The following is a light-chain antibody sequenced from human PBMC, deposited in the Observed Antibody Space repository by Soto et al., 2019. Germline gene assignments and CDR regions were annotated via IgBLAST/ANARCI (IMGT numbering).Light chain of an antibody. V-gene: IGKV1-5*01. CDR1: QSISSW. J-gene: IGKJ1*01. Sequence: DIEMTQSPSTLSASVGDRVTITSRASQSISSWLAWYQQKPGKAPNLLIYDASSLESGVPSTFSGSRSGTDFTLTNSSRQQDYFAKYYCQQFDSYSTWSFGQGTKVEIK. CDR2: DAS. CDR3: QQFDSYSTWS.